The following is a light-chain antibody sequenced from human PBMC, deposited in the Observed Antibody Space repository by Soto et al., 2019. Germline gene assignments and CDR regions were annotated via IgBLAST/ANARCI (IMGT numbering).Light chain of an antibody. CDR2: EVS. CDR1: SSDVGAYSY. V-gene: IGLV2-8*01. Sequence: QSALTQPPSASGSPGQSVTISCTGTSSDVGAYSYVSWYQQHPGKAPKLMIYEVSKRPSWVPDRFSGSKSGNTASLTVSGLQAEDEADYYCSSYAGSNNFVVFGGGTKLTVL. CDR3: SSYAGSNNFVV. J-gene: IGLJ2*01.